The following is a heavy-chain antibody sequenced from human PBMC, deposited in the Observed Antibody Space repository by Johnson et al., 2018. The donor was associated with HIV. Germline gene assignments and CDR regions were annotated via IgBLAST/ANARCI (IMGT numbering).Heavy chain of an antibody. V-gene: IGHV3-53*01. CDR2: GST. J-gene: IGHJ3*01. D-gene: IGHD5-24*01. Sequence: GSTYYADSVKGRFTLSRDSSKNTLYLQMNSLRAEDTAVYYCARDGREMPTRGSFDVWGQGTGVTVSS. CDR3: ARDGREMPTRGSFDV.